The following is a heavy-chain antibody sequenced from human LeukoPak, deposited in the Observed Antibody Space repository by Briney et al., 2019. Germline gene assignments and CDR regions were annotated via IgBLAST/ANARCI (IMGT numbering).Heavy chain of an antibody. CDR1: GYTFTSYA. CDR3: ARKVGGYYDSSGYLFWFDP. CDR2: IIPIFGTA. V-gene: IGHV1-69*13. D-gene: IGHD3-22*01. Sequence: ASVKVSCKASGYTFTSYAVSWVRQAPGQGLEWMGGIIPIFGTANYAQKFQGRVTITADESTSTAYMELSSLRSEDTAVYYCARKVGGYYDSSGYLFWFDPWGQGTLVTVSS. J-gene: IGHJ5*02.